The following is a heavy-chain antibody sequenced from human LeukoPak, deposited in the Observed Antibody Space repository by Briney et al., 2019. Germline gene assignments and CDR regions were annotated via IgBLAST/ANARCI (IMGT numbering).Heavy chain of an antibody. V-gene: IGHV3-21*01. CDR2: ISSSSSYI. D-gene: IGHD2-21*02. J-gene: IGHJ4*02. CDR3: ARGICGGDCYSDPFDY. CDR1: GFTFSSYS. Sequence: PGGSLRLSCAASGFTFSSYSMNWVRQAPGKGREWVSSISSSSSYIYYADSVKGRFTISRDNAKNSLYLQMNSLRAEDTAVYYCARGICGGDCYSDPFDYWGQGTLVTVSS.